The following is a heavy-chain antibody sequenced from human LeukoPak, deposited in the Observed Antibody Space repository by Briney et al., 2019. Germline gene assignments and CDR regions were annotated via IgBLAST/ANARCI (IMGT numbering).Heavy chain of an antibody. Sequence: SETLSLTCTVAGDSISSSSDYWSWIRQPPGKGLEWIGEINHSGSTNYNPSLKSRVSISLDTSKNQVSLTLTSVTAADTAVYYCARHPFSSPFDHWGQGTLVAVSS. J-gene: IGHJ4*02. V-gene: IGHV4-39*01. CDR2: INHSGST. CDR3: ARHPFSSPFDH. CDR1: GDSISSSSDY.